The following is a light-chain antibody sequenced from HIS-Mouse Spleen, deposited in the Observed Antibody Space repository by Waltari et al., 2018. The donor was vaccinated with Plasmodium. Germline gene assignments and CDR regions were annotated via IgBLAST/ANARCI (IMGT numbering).Light chain of an antibody. J-gene: IGKJ1*01. CDR1: QSISSY. CDR3: QQSYSTWT. Sequence: DIQMTQSPSSLSACVGDRVTITCRASQSISSYLNWYQRKPGKAPKLLIYAASSLHSGVPSRFSGSGSGTDFTLTISSLQPEDFATYYCQQSYSTWTFGQGTKVEIK. CDR2: AAS. V-gene: IGKV1-39*01.